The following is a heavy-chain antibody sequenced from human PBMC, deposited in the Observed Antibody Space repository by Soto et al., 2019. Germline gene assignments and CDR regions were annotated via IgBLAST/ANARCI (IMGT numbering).Heavy chain of an antibody. CDR2: IRSSSSNK. Sequence: GGSLRLSCAASGFTFSSYSMNWVRQAPGKGLEWVSFIRSSSSNKYYADSVKGRFTISRDNSKNTLYLQMNSLRAEDTAVYYCAREKAPMTTLDYWGQGTLVTVSS. D-gene: IGHD4-17*01. V-gene: IGHV3-48*01. J-gene: IGHJ4*02. CDR3: AREKAPMTTLDY. CDR1: GFTFSSYS.